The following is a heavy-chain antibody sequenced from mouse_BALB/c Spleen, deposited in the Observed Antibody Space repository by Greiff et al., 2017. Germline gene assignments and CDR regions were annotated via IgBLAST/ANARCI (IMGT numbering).Heavy chain of an antibody. CDR2: IRLKSNNYAT. J-gene: IGHJ3*01. V-gene: IGHV6-6*02. CDR1: GFTFSNYW. CDR3: ITTATAY. D-gene: IGHD1-2*01. Sequence: DVKLVESGGGLVQPGGSMKLSCVASGFTFSNYWMNWVRQSPEKGLEWVAEIRLKSNNYATHYAESVKGRFTISRDDSKSSVYLQMNNLRAEDTGIYYCITTATAYWGQGTLVTVSA.